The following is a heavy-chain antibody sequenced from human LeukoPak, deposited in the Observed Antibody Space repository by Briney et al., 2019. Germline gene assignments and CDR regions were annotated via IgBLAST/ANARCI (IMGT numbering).Heavy chain of an antibody. Sequence: PGGSLCCTAAGYTFTNCGISWMRQAPGPGQGLEWVSAIGGSGGRTSYVVPGKGRLTVSRDNSKSTLYLQMNSLRAEDTAVYYCAKSVGAYYYDSSGGQGALVTVSS. D-gene: IGHD3-22*01. CDR3: AKSVGAYYYDSS. CDR2: IGGSGGRT. CDR1: GYTFTNCG. J-gene: IGHJ4*02. V-gene: IGHV3-23*01.